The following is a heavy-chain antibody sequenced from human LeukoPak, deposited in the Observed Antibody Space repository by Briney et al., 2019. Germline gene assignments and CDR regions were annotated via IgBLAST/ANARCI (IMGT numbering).Heavy chain of an antibody. CDR2: INSDGSST. V-gene: IGHV3-74*01. Sequence: GGSLRLSCAASGFTFRSYWMHWVRQAPGKGLVWVSRINSDGSSTSYADSVKGRFTISRDNAKNSLYLQMNSLRAEDTAVYYCAREGYSSSWPYYYYYMDVWGKGTTVTVSS. CDR3: AREGYSSSWPYYYYYMDV. CDR1: GFTFRSYW. J-gene: IGHJ6*03. D-gene: IGHD6-13*01.